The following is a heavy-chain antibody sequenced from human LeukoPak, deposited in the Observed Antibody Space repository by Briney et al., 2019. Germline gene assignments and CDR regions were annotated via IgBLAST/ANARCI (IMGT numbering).Heavy chain of an antibody. CDR2: INAGNGNT. CDR3: ARDLLESGYNYGSFDY. J-gene: IGHJ4*02. CDR1: GYTFTSYV. D-gene: IGHD5-18*01. Sequence: ASVKVSCKASGYTFTSYVIHWVRQAPGQRFEWMGWINAGNGNTKYSQKFQGRVTFTRDTSATTAYMELSSLRSEDTAVYYCARDLLESGYNYGSFDYWGRGTLVTVSS. V-gene: IGHV1-3*01.